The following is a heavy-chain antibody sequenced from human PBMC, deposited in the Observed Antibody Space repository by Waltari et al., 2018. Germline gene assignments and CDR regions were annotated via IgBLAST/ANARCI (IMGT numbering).Heavy chain of an antibody. V-gene: IGHV3-30*18. J-gene: IGHJ4*02. D-gene: IGHD3-22*01. CDR2: IGFEGSNI. CDR1: GFTFSSYG. Sequence: QMQLVESGGGVVQPGRSLRLSCAASGFTFSSYGMHWVRQAPVKGLEWLAFIGFEGSNIHYGESVKGRFTISRDNSKNTVYLQMNSLKVDDTAVYYCAKPEDSSGSVWGQGSLVTVSS. CDR3: AKPEDSSGSV.